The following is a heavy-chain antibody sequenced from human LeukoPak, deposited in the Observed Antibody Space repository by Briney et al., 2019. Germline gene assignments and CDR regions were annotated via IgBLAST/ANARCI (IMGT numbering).Heavy chain of an antibody. CDR1: GFTFSSYV. J-gene: IGHJ4*02. V-gene: IGHV3-33*01. CDR2: IWYDGSNK. Sequence: GGSLRLSCAASGFTFSSYVMHWVRQAPGKGLEWVAVIWYDGSNKLYADSVKGRFTISRDNSKNTLYLQMNSLRAEDTAAYNCARSVAGGAYFDYWGQGTLVTVSS. D-gene: IGHD6-19*01. CDR3: ARSVAGGAYFDY.